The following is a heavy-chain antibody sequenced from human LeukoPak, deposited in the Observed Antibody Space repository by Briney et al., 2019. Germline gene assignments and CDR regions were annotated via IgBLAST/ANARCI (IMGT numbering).Heavy chain of an antibody. D-gene: IGHD3-16*01. Sequence: ASVKVSCKASGYTFTGYYMHWVRPAPGQGLEWMGWINPNSGGTNYAQNLQGSVTMTRDTSISTGYMEVSRLRSDDTALYYCARGGSYGPVDYWGQGTLVTVSS. CDR2: INPNSGGT. CDR3: ARGGSYGPVDY. CDR1: GYTFTGYY. J-gene: IGHJ4*02. V-gene: IGHV1-2*02.